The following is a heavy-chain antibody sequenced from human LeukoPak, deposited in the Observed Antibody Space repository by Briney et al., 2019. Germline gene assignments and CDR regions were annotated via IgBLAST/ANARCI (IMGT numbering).Heavy chain of an antibody. J-gene: IGHJ6*03. CDR1: GDSVSSNSAA. Sequence: SQTLSLTCAISGDSVSSNSAAWNWIRQSPSRGLEWLGRTYYRSKWYNDYAVSVKSRITINPDRSKNQFSLKLSSVTAADTAVYYCAREYKSHYYYYYYMDVWGKGTTVTVSS. CDR3: AREYKSHYYYYYYMDV. V-gene: IGHV6-1*01. CDR2: TYYRSKWYN. D-gene: IGHD1-14*01.